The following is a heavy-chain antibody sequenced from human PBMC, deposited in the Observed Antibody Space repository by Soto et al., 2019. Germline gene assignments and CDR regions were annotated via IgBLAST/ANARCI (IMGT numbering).Heavy chain of an antibody. CDR3: TRDWEITVSTWSFGGF. CDR1: GGTFSPYT. J-gene: IGHJ4*02. CDR2: IIPFHGVT. Sequence: QVQLVQSGAEVKKPGSSVKVSCKASGGTFSPYTINWVRQAPGQGLEWMGRIIPFHGVTNYAQKFQARVTITADNSTSTAYMELSVMRFEDTAMYYCTRDWEITVSTWSFGGFWGRGTLVTVSS. D-gene: IGHD3-10*01. V-gene: IGHV1-69*08.